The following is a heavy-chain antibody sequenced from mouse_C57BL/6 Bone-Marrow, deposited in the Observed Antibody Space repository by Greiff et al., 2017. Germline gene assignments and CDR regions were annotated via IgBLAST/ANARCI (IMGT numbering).Heavy chain of an antibody. Sequence: QVQLQQPGTELVKPGASVKLSCKASGYTFTSYWMHWVKQRPGQGLEWIGNINPSNGGTNYNEKFKSKATLTVDHSSSTAYMQLSSLTSEDSAVDYCARSPFGSSYYAMDYWGQGTSVTVSS. J-gene: IGHJ4*01. CDR1: GYTFTSYW. D-gene: IGHD1-1*01. CDR3: ARSPFGSSYYAMDY. CDR2: INPSNGGT. V-gene: IGHV1-53*01.